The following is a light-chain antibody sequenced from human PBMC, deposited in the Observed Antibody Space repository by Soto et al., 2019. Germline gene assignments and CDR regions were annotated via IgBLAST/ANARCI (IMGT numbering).Light chain of an antibody. CDR3: QQRSNWPPLT. V-gene: IGKV3-11*01. Sequence: ESVLTQSPVTLSLSPGERATLSCRAIQSVDTYLAWYQQKPGQPPRLLIYDASNKAAGVPDMFTDSGSGTDFTLTITSLEPGDLGVYYCQQRSNWPPLTFGGGTKVEIK. CDR1: QSVDTY. CDR2: DAS. J-gene: IGKJ4*01.